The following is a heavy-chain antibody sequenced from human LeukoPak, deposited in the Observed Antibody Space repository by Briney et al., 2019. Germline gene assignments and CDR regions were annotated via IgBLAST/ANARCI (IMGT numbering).Heavy chain of an antibody. CDR3: ARQDTAMAWSYYFDY. CDR1: GGSISSSSYY. CDR2: IYYSGST. D-gene: IGHD5-18*01. V-gene: IGHV4-39*01. Sequence: SETLSLTCTVSGGSISSSSYYWGWIRQPPGKGLEWRGSIYYSGSTYYTPSLKSRVTISVDTSNNQFSLKLSSVTAADTAVYYCARQDTAMAWSYYFDYWGQGTLVTVSS. J-gene: IGHJ4*02.